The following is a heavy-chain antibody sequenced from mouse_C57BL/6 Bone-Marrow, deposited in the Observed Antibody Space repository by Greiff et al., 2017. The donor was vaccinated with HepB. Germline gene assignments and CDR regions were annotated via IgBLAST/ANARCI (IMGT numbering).Heavy chain of an antibody. D-gene: IGHD2-1*01. J-gene: IGHJ3*01. CDR1: GYAFSSSW. CDR3: ARSGYGNFFDY. V-gene: IGHV1-82*01. Sequence: VQLQQSGPELVKPGASVKISCKASGYAFSSSWMNWVKQRPGKGLEWIGRIYPGDGDTNYNGKFKGKATLTADKSSSTAYMQLSSLTSEDSAVYFCARSGYGNFFDYWGQGTLVTVSA. CDR2: IYPGDGDT.